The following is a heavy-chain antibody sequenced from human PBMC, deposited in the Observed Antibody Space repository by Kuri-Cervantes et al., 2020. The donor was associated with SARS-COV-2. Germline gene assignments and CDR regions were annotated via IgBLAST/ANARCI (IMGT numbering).Heavy chain of an antibody. Sequence: SGPTLVKPTQTLTVTCTSSGLALSTSGMCVSWIRQPPGKALEWLALIDWDDDKYYSTSLKTRLTISKDTSKNQVVLTMTNMDPVDTATYYCARIQEAAAGNYYYYGMDVWGQGPTVTVSS. J-gene: IGHJ6*02. V-gene: IGHV2-70*01. CDR1: GLALSTSGMC. CDR3: ARIQEAAAGNYYYYGMDV. CDR2: IDWDDDK. D-gene: IGHD6-13*01.